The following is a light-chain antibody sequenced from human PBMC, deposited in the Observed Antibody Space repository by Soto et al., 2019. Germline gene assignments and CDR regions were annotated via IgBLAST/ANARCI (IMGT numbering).Light chain of an antibody. V-gene: IGKV1-39*01. CDR3: QQANTFPLT. Sequence: DIQMTQSQCSRSASAGDRVTITCRASQSISSYLNWYQQKPGKAPKLLIYAASSLQSGVPSRFSGSGSGTDFTLTISSLQPEDFATYYCQQANTFPLTCGQGTRRDNK. J-gene: IGKJ5*01. CDR1: QSISSY. CDR2: AAS.